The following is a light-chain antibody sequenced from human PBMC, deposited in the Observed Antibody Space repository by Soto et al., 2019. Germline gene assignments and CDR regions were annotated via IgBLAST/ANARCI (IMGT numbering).Light chain of an antibody. CDR3: LQYNNWPPFT. CDR1: QNVNNK. V-gene: IGKV3-15*01. Sequence: EIVMTQSPATLSVSPGEGATLSCRASQNVNNKLAWYQQKPGQPPRLLIYDASTRATGIPARFSGSGSGTEFTPTINSLQSEDFAVYYCLQYNNWPPFTFGPGTKVDIK. CDR2: DAS. J-gene: IGKJ3*01.